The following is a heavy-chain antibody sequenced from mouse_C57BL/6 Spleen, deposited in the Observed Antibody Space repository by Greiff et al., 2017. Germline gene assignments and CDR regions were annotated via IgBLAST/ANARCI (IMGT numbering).Heavy chain of an antibody. Sequence: QVQLQQPGAELVKPGASVQLSCKASGYPFTSYWMHWVKQRPGQGLEWIGMIHPNSGSTNYNEKFKSKATLTVDKSSSTAYMQLSSLTSEDSAVYYCASDYGSIYAMDYWGQGTSVTGSS. CDR2: IHPNSGST. V-gene: IGHV1-64*01. J-gene: IGHJ4*01. CDR1: GYPFTSYW. D-gene: IGHD1-1*01. CDR3: ASDYGSIYAMDY.